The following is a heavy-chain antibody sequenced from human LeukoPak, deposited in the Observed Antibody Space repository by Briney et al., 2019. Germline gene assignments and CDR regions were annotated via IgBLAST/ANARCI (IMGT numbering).Heavy chain of an antibody. CDR3: ARQYYDFWSGYSNFDY. J-gene: IGHJ4*02. CDR2: IYHSGST. D-gene: IGHD3-3*01. Sequence: SETLSLTCTVSGYSISSGYYWSWIRQPPGKGLEWIGSIYHSGSTYYNPSLKSRVTISVDTSKNQFSLKLSSVTAADTAVYYCARQYYDFWSGYSNFDYWGQGTLVTVSS. CDR1: GYSISSGYY. V-gene: IGHV4-38-2*02.